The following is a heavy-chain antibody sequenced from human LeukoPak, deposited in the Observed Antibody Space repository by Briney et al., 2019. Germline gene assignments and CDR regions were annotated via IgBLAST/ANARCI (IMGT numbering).Heavy chain of an antibody. CDR1: GGSISSYY. J-gene: IGHJ4*02. V-gene: IGHV4-59*01. CDR3: ARDSGYDSSGYFDY. D-gene: IGHD3-22*01. CDR2: IYYSGST. Sequence: SETLSLTCTVSGGSISSYYWSWIRQPPGKGLEWIGYIYYSGSTNYNPSLKSRVTISVDTSKNQFSLKLSSATAADTAVYYCARDSGYDSSGYFDYWGQGTLVTVSS.